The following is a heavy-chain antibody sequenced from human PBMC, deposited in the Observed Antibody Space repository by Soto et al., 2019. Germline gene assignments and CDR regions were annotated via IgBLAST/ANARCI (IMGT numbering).Heavy chain of an antibody. CDR2: ISYDGSNK. D-gene: IGHD2-15*01. V-gene: IGHV3-30*18. J-gene: IGHJ4*02. Sequence: QVQLVESGGGVVQPGRSLRLSCAASGFTFSSYGMHCFRQAPGKGLEWVAVISYDGSNKYYADSVKGRFTISRDNSKNTLYLQMNSLRAEDTAVYYCAKETYSGPLDYWGQGTLVTVSS. CDR3: AKETYSGPLDY. CDR1: GFTFSSYG.